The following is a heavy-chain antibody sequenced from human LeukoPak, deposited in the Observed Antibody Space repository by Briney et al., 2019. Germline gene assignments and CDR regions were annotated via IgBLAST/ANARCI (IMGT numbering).Heavy chain of an antibody. J-gene: IGHJ5*02. CDR3: AREGEDIVVVPAASDWFDP. D-gene: IGHD2-2*01. Sequence: ASVKVSFKASGGTFSSYTISWVRQAPGQGLEWMGRIFPILGIANYAQKFQGRVTITADKSTRTAYMELSSLRSEDTAVYYCAREGEDIVVVPAASDWFDPWGQGTLVTVSS. V-gene: IGHV1-69*04. CDR1: GGTFSSYT. CDR2: IFPILGIA.